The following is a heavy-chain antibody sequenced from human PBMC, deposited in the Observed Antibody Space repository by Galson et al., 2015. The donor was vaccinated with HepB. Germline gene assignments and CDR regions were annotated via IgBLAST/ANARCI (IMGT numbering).Heavy chain of an antibody. CDR3: ARLLTGYYDNFDY. J-gene: IGHJ4*02. Sequence: LSLTCTVSGGSISSSSYYWGWIRQPPGKGLEWIGSIYYSGSTYYNPSLKSRVTISVDTSKNQFSLKLSSVTAADTAVYYCARLLTGYYDNFDYWGQGTLVTVSS. CDR2: IYYSGST. CDR1: GGSISSSSYY. D-gene: IGHD3-9*01. V-gene: IGHV4-39*01.